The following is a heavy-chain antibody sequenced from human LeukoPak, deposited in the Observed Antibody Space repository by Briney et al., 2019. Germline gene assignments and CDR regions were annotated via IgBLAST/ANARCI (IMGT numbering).Heavy chain of an antibody. J-gene: IGHJ4*02. Sequence: SETLSLTCTVSGGSISSGDYYWSWIRQPPGKGLEWIGYVYYSGSTYYNPSLKSRVTISVDTSKNQFSLKLSSVTAADTAVYYCAREGRIAVAGLFDCWGQGTLVTVSS. D-gene: IGHD6-19*01. V-gene: IGHV4-30-4*08. CDR2: VYYSGST. CDR1: GGSISSGDYY. CDR3: AREGRIAVAGLFDC.